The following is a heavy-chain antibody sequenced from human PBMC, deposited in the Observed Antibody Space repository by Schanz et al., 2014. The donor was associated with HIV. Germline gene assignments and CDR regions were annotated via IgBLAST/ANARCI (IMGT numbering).Heavy chain of an antibody. Sequence: EVQLLDSGGGLVQPGGSLRLSCVASGFTLSSYSMNWVRQAPGKGLEWVSAISGGGAGTYYADSVNGRFTISRDNSKNTLYLQMTTLRTEDTAVYYCAKPEYDSRGNSQSHFDYWGQGTLVTVSS. CDR2: ISGGGAGT. CDR3: AKPEYDSRGNSQSHFDY. V-gene: IGHV3-23*01. J-gene: IGHJ4*02. CDR1: GFTLSSYS. D-gene: IGHD3-22*01.